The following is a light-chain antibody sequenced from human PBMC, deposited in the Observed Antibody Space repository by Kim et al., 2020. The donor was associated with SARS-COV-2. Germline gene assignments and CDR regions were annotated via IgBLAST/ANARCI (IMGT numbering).Light chain of an antibody. J-gene: IGKJ5*01. Sequence: EIVMTQSPAILSVSPGERVTLSCRASQSVNSNLAWHQQQPGQAPRLLIYGASARATGVPARFSGSGSGTEFTLTISRLQYEDFAVYYCQQYNNLSTFGQGTRLEIK. V-gene: IGKV3-15*01. CDR3: QQYNNLST. CDR2: GAS. CDR1: QSVNSN.